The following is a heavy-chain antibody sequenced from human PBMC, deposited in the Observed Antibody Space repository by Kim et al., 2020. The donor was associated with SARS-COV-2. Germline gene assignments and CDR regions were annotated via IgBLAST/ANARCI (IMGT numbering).Heavy chain of an antibody. J-gene: IGHJ6*02. Sequence: AESVKGRFTISRDDARNSVYLQMDGLRAEDTALYYCVSGDSTFFFYFGLDVWGQGTTVTVSS. D-gene: IGHD3-3*02. CDR3: VSGDSTFFFYFGLDV. V-gene: IGHV3-48*03.